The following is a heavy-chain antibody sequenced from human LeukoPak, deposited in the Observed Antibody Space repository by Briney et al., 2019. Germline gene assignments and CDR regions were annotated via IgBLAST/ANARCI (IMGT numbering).Heavy chain of an antibody. V-gene: IGHV4-39*01. D-gene: IGHD4-17*01. J-gene: IGHJ4*02. CDR1: GGSISSSSYY. CDR3: ARAPTVTFFDY. CDR2: IYYSRST. Sequence: SETLSLTCTVSGGSISSSSYYWGWIRQPPGKGLEWIGSIYYSRSTYYNPSLKSRVTISVDTSKNQFSLKLSSVTAADTAVYYCARAPTVTFFDYWGQGTLVTVSS.